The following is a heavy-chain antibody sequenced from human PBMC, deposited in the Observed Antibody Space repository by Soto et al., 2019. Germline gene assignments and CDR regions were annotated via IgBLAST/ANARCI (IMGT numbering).Heavy chain of an antibody. V-gene: IGHV3-21*01. CDR3: ARGMFDILSVAFDS. CDR2: ITNSGSYI. J-gene: IGHJ4*02. D-gene: IGHD3-9*01. Sequence: EVHLVESGGGLVKPGGSLRLSCAASGFSFSTHAMNWVRQAPGKGLEWVSSITNSGSYIYYADSMKGRFTISRDNAKNSLYLQMNSLRAEDTAVYYCARGMFDILSVAFDSWGEGTLVTVSS. CDR1: GFSFSTHA.